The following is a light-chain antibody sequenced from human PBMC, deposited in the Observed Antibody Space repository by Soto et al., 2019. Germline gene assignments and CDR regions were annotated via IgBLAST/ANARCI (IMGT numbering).Light chain of an antibody. J-gene: IGKJ2*01. Sequence: EIVLTQSPGPLSLSPGERATLSCRASQSIDSINFAWYQQKPGQAPRLLIYGASSWATGVPARFSGRGSGTDFTLTISRLEHADSAVYYCQQYGTSPYTFGQGTKLEIK. CDR3: QQYGTSPYT. CDR1: QSIDSIN. CDR2: GAS. V-gene: IGKV3-20*01.